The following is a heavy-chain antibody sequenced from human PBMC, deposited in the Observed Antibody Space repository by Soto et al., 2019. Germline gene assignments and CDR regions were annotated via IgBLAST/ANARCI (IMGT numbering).Heavy chain of an antibody. CDR1: GYTFSDNG. CDR3: ARSSGGVFGIIIEGSNWFGS. D-gene: IGHD1-26*01. V-gene: IGHV1-46*01. Sequence: ASVKVSCKASGYTFSDNGISWVRQAPGQGLEWMGIINPNGGSTRYAQKFQGRVTFTRDTPASTVYLELRSLRSDDTDFYYCARSSGGVFGIIIEGSNWFGSWGQGTLVTVSS. CDR2: INPNGGST. J-gene: IGHJ5*01.